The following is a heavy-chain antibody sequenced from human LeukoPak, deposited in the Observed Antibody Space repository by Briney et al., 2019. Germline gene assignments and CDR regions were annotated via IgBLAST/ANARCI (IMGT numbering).Heavy chain of an antibody. Sequence: GGSLRLSCAASGFTFSNYWMSWVRQAPGKGLEWVANIRQDGSEKYYVDSMRGRFTISRDNAKNSLYLQMSSLRAEDTAVYYCARSTAGLDYWGQGALVTVSS. D-gene: IGHD1-1*01. CDR3: ARSTAGLDY. CDR1: GFTFSNYW. CDR2: IRQDGSEK. V-gene: IGHV3-7*01. J-gene: IGHJ4*02.